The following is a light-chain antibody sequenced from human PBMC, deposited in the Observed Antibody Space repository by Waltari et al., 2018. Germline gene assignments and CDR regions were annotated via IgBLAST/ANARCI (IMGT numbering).Light chain of an antibody. J-gene: IGLJ2*01. Sequence: QLVLTQSPSASASLGASVKLTCTLSSGHTHYAIAWPQQQPEKGPRYLMKLNSDGSHTKGDGIPDRFSGSSSGAERYLTISSLQSEDEADYYCQTWATGIQVFGGGTKLTVL. CDR1: SGHTHYA. V-gene: IGLV4-69*01. CDR3: QTWATGIQV. CDR2: LNSDGSH.